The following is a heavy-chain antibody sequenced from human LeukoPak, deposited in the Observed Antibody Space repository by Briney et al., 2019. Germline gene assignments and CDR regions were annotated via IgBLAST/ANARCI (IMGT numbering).Heavy chain of an antibody. D-gene: IGHD2-2*01. CDR1: GFTFSSYA. Sequence: GGSLRLSRAASGFTFSSYAMTWVRQAPGKGLEWVSGISGNGGNTYYADSVKGRFTISRDNSKETLYLQMNSLRAEDTAVYYCASRSSSLNWYFDLWGRGTLVTVSS. J-gene: IGHJ2*01. CDR3: ASRSSSLNWYFDL. CDR2: ISGNGGNT. V-gene: IGHV3-23*01.